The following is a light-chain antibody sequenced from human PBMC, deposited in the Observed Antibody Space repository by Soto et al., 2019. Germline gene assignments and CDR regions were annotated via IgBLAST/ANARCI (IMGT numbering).Light chain of an antibody. CDR1: QLFSSN. J-gene: IGKJ5*01. CDR2: GVS. V-gene: IGKV3-15*01. CDR3: QQYNNWPRT. Sequence: VMMQSPATLSVSPGESVTLSCRASQLFSSNLAWYQHKPGQAPRLLIYGVSTRDTGVPDRFSGSASGTEFTLTISSLQSEDFAVYYCQQYNNWPRTFGQGTLLEVK.